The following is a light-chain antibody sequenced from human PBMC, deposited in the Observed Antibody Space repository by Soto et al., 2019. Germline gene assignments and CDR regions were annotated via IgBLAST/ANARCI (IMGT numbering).Light chain of an antibody. J-gene: IGKJ4*01. Sequence: DIQITQSPASLSASVGDRVTISCQASQDISRYLNWYQHKPGRAPQLLINDVSTLETGVPSRFSATGSGTEFTLTINGLQPEDLATYYCQQYDIPPSTFGGGTKVAIK. CDR2: DVS. V-gene: IGKV1-33*01. CDR1: QDISRY. CDR3: QQYDIPPST.